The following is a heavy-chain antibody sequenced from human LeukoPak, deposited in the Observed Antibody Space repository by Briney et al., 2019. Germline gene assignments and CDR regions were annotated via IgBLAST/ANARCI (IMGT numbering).Heavy chain of an antibody. J-gene: IGHJ5*02. Sequence: GGSLKLSCAASGFIFNNYGLIWVRQAPGKGLEWVSAISNDGGGTNYADSVKGRFTISRDNSKNTLYLQMNSLRAEDTAVYYCANMVVAATAWGQGTLVTVSS. CDR1: GFIFNNYG. CDR3: ANMVVAATA. CDR2: ISNDGGGT. V-gene: IGHV3-23*01. D-gene: IGHD2-15*01.